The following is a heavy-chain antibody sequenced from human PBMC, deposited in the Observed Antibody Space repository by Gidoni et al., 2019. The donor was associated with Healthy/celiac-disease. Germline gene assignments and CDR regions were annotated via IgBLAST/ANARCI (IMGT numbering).Heavy chain of an antibody. J-gene: IGHJ4*02. CDR1: AFTFLSYA. V-gene: IGHV3-23*01. Sequence: EVQLLESGGGLVQPGGSLRLSCAASAFTFLSYAMSWVRQAPGKGLEWVSAISGSGGSTYYADSVKGRFTISRDNSKNTLYLQMNSLRAEDTAVYYCAKVNWGYGYLAPVLCDYWGQGTLVTVSS. CDR2: ISGSGGST. D-gene: IGHD5-18*01. CDR3: AKVNWGYGYLAPVLCDY.